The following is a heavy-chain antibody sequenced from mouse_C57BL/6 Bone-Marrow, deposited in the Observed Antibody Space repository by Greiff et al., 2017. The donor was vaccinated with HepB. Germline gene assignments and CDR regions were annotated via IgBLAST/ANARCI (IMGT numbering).Heavy chain of an antibody. J-gene: IGHJ1*03. CDR3: ARTGPHWYFDV. V-gene: IGHV1-47*01. Sequence: VKVVESGAELVKPGASVKMSCKASGYTFTTYPIEWMKQNHGKSLEWIGNFHPYNDDTKYNEKFKGKATLTVEKSSSTVYLELSRLTSDDSAVYYCARTGPHWYFDVWGTGTTVTVSS. D-gene: IGHD4-1*01. CDR1: GYTFTTYP. CDR2: FHPYNDDT.